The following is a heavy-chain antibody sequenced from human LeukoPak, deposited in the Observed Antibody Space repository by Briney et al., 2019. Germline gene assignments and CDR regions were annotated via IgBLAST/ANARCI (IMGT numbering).Heavy chain of an antibody. CDR3: ATSSSVRDYYYYMDV. V-gene: IGHV1-18*01. J-gene: IGHJ6*03. Sequence: GASVKVSCKASGYTFTSSGISWVRQAPGHGLECMGWISAYNGNTNYAQKFQGRVTMTEDTSTDTAYMELSSLRSEDTAVYYCATSSSVRDYYYYMDVWGKGTTVTISS. CDR2: ISAYNGNT. D-gene: IGHD4-17*01. CDR1: GYTFTSSG.